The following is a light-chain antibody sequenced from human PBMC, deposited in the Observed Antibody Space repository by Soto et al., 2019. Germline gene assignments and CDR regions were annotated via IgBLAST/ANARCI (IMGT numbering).Light chain of an antibody. J-gene: IGLJ1*01. V-gene: IGLV2-23*01. CDR1: SSDVGSYNL. Sequence: QSALTQPASVSGSPGQSITISCTGTSSDVGSYNLVSWYQQHPGKAPKLMIYEGSKRPSGVSNRVSGSKSGNTASLTISGLQAEDEADYYCCSYADSSTFYVFGTGTKLTVL. CDR2: EGS. CDR3: CSYADSSTFYV.